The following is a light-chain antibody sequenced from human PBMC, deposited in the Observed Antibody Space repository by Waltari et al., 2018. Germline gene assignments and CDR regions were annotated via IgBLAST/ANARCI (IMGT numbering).Light chain of an antibody. CDR1: RPNTATNS. CDR2: RIS. J-gene: IGLJ3*02. CDR3: AAWDDSLSVWV. V-gene: IGLV1-47*01. Sequence: QSVLTQPPSASGTPGQRVTIPCSGGRPNTATNSVFWYQQFPGTAPKPLIYRISQRPSGVPDRFSGSKSGTSASLAISGLRSEDEADYYCAAWDDSLSVWVFGGGTKLTVL.